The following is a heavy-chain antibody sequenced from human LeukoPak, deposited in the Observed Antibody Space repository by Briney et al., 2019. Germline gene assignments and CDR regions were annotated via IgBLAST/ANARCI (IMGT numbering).Heavy chain of an antibody. D-gene: IGHD5-12*01. V-gene: IGHV3-7*04. CDR2: IKEDGSDK. Sequence: GGSLRLSCAASGFTFSSYWMSWVRQAPGKGLEWVANIKEDGSDKYYMDPVKGRFTISRDNAKNSLYLQMISLRAEDTAVYYCARSARYSNDFWGQGTLVTVSS. CDR3: ARSARYSNDF. J-gene: IGHJ4*02. CDR1: GFTFSSYW.